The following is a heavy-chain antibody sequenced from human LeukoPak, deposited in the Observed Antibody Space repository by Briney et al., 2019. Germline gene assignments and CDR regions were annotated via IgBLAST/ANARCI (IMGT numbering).Heavy chain of an antibody. D-gene: IGHD6-19*01. CDR1: GGSFSGYY. J-gene: IGHJ4*02. Sequence: SETLSLTCAVYGGSFSGYYWSWIRQPPGKGLEWIGEINHSGSTNYNPSLKSRVTISVDTSKDQFSLKLSSVTAADTAVYYCARESGWYGYWGQGTLVTVSS. V-gene: IGHV4-34*01. CDR2: INHSGST. CDR3: ARESGWYGY.